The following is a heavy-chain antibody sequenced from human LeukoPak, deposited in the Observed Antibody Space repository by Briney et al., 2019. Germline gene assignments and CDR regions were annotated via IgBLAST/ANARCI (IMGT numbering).Heavy chain of an antibody. CDR2: IQYDGSNK. CDR1: GFTFTNYA. J-gene: IGHJ6*03. CDR3: AKDWAIAGSYYCMDV. Sequence: GGSLRLSCAASGFTFTNYAMHWVRQAPGKGLEWVAFIQYDGSNKYYADSVKGRFTISRDNSKNTLYLQMNSLRAEDTAVYYCAKDWAIAGSYYCMDVWGKGTTVTISS. D-gene: IGHD2-2*01. V-gene: IGHV3-30*02.